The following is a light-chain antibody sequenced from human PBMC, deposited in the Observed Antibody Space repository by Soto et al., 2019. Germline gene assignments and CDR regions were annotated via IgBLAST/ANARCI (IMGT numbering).Light chain of an antibody. CDR2: EVY. J-gene: IGLJ2*01. CDR3: SSYAGINIFVV. V-gene: IGLV2-8*01. CDR1: SSDVGAYNY. Sequence: QSALTQPPSASGSPGQSVTISCTGTSSDVGAYNYVSWYQQHPGKAPKLIIYEVYKRPSGVPDRFSGFKSGNTASLIVSGLQPEHEADYYCSSYAGINIFVVFGGGTKLTVL.